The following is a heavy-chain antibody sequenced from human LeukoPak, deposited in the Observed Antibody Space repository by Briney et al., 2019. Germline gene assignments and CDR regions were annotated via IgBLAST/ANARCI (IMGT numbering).Heavy chain of an antibody. V-gene: IGHV3-11*01. CDR2: ISTSGNTI. D-gene: IGHD6-13*01. J-gene: IGHJ4*02. CDR3: AKASWVSNADAVL. CDR1: GFTFSDHH. Sequence: GGSLRLSCAASGFTFSDHHMSWIRQAPGKALEWVSYISTSGNTINYADSVKGRFTISRDNAKKSLFLQMNSLRADDTAVYLCAKASWVSNADAVLWGQGTLVTVSS.